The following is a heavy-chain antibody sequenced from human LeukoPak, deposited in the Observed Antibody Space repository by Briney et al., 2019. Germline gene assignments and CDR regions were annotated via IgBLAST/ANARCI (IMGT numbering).Heavy chain of an antibody. Sequence: ASVKVSCKASGYTFTSYGISWVRQAPGQGLEWMGWISAYNGNTNYAQKLQGRVTMTTDTSTSTAYMELRSLRSDDTAVYYCVIIAAAGPTDYWGQGTLVTVSS. J-gene: IGHJ4*02. D-gene: IGHD6-13*01. V-gene: IGHV1-18*01. CDR2: ISAYNGNT. CDR1: GYTFTSYG. CDR3: VIIAAAGPTDY.